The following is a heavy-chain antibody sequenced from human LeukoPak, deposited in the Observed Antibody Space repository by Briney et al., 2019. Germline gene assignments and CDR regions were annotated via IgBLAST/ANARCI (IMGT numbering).Heavy chain of an antibody. CDR3: ARGWLQSGFDY. CDR1: GDSVSTNSGG. D-gene: IGHD5-24*01. CDR2: TYDKSNWYN. J-gene: IGHJ4*02. Sequence: SQTLSLTCAISGDSVSTNSGGWNWIRQSPSRGLEWLGRTYDKSNWYNDYAVSVKSRITINPDTSKNQFSLQLNSVTPEDMAVYYCARGWLQSGFDYWGQGTLVTVSS. V-gene: IGHV6-1*01.